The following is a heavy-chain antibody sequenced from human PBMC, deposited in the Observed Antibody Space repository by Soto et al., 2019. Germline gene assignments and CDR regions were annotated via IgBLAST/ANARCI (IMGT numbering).Heavy chain of an antibody. D-gene: IGHD7-27*01. CDR1: GFTFSSYA. J-gene: IGHJ5*02. CDR3: ANSFVFWGSLGGDWFDP. V-gene: IGHV3-23*01. CDR2: ISGSGGST. Sequence: GGSLRLSCAASGFTFSSYAMSWVRQAPGKGLEWVSAISGSGGSTYYADSVKGRFTISRDNSKNTLYLQMNSLRAEDTAVYFCANSFVFWGSLGGDWFDPWGQGTLVTVSS.